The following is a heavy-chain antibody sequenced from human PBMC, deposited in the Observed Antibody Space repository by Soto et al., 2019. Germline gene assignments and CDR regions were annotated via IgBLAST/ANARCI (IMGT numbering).Heavy chain of an antibody. V-gene: IGHV3-11*01. D-gene: IGHD2-15*01. CDR1: GFTFSDYD. CDR3: ARDSPDCSGGSCYPGGIYYYYGMDV. J-gene: IGHJ6*02. CDR2: ISSSGSTI. Sequence: GGSLRLSCSASGFTFSDYDMSGIRKAPGKGLEWVSYISSSGSTIYYADSVKGRFTISRDNAKNSLYLQMNSLRAEDTAVYYCARDSPDCSGGSCYPGGIYYYYGMDVWGQGTTVTVSS.